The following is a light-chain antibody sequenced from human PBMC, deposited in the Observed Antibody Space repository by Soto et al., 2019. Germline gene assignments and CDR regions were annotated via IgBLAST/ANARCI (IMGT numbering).Light chain of an antibody. CDR3: QQYGTSPHLT. J-gene: IGKJ4*01. V-gene: IGKV3-20*01. Sequence: EIVLTQSPGTLSLSPGERAALSRRASQSVRSNFVAWYQQKPGQAPRLLIYAASRRAPGIPDRFSGSGSGTDFSLIISRLEPEDFAVYYCQQYGTSPHLTFGGGTRVEIK. CDR1: QSVRSNF. CDR2: AAS.